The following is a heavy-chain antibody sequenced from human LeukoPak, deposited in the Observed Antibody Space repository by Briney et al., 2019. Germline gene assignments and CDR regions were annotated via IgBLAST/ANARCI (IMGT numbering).Heavy chain of an antibody. CDR2: IKQDGSEK. CDR3: ARDLNS. Sequence: GGSLRLSCAASGFSISTHWMSWVRQAPGKGLEWVANIKQDGSEKYYVDSVKGRSSISRDNAKNSLYLQMNSLRGEDTAVYYCARDLNSWGQGTLVTVSS. V-gene: IGHV3-7*01. J-gene: IGHJ4*02. CDR1: GFSISTHW.